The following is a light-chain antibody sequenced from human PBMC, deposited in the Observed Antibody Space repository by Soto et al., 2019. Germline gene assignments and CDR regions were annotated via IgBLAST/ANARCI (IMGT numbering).Light chain of an antibody. CDR2: EVT. V-gene: IGLV2-8*01. CDR3: SSYAGRDIWV. CDR1: SVDINY. J-gene: IGLJ3*02. Sequence: QSALTQPPSASGSRGQSVTISCTGTSVDINYVSWFQQHPGKAPKLIICEVTKRPLGVPDRFSGSKSGNTASLTVSGLQDDDEADYYCSSYAGRDIWVFGGGTQLTVL.